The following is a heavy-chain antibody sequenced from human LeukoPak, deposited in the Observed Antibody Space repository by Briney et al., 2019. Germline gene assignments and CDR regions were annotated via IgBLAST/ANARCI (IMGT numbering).Heavy chain of an antibody. CDR2: ISAYNGNT. D-gene: IGHD1-26*01. J-gene: IGHJ4*02. CDR3: ARGLGGSGSYFLTFDY. V-gene: IGHV1-18*01. Sequence: ASVKVSCKASGYTSTTYSINWVRQAPGQGLEWMEWISAYNGNTNYAQKVQGRVTMTTDTSTSTAYMELRSLRSADTAVYYCARGLGGSGSYFLTFDYWGQGTLVTVSS. CDR1: GYTSTTYS.